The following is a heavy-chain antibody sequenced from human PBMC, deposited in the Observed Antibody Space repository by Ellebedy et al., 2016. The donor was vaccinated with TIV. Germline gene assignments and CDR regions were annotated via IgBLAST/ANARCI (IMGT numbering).Heavy chain of an antibody. J-gene: IGHJ6*02. D-gene: IGHD1-26*01. V-gene: IGHV3-30-3*01. Sequence: GGSLRLSCAASGFTFSSYAMHWVRQAPGKGLEWVAVISYDGSNKYYADSVKGRFTISRDNSKNTLYLQMNSLRTEDTAVYYCAKVRGGGMDVWGPGTTVTVSS. CDR1: GFTFSSYA. CDR2: ISYDGSNK. CDR3: AKVRGGGMDV.